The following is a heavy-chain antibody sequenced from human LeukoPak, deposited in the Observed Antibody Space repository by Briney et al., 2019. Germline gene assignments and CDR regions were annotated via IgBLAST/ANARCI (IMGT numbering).Heavy chain of an antibody. CDR1: GFTFSSYS. J-gene: IGHJ5*02. CDR3: ARGADGVSSNSRGWFDP. D-gene: IGHD2-15*01. V-gene: IGHV3-21*06. CDR2: ISTSSSYI. Sequence: KAGGSLRLSCTASGFTFSSYSMNWVRQAPGKGLEWVSSISTSSSYILYADSVKGRFTISRDNARNSLYLQMNTVRAEDTAVYSCARGADGVSSNSRGWFDPWGQGTLVTVSS.